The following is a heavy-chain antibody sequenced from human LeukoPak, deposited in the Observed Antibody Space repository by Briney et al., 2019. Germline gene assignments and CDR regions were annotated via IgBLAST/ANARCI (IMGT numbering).Heavy chain of an antibody. D-gene: IGHD2-15*01. CDR1: GGSISSYY. V-gene: IGHV4-59*08. CDR2: IYYSGST. CDR3: VRSEGYPDDAFDI. J-gene: IGHJ3*02. Sequence: PSETLSLTCTVSGGSISSYYWSWIRQPPGKGLEWIGYIYYSGSTNYNPSLKSRVTISVDTSKNQFSLKLSSVTAADTAVYYCVRSEGYPDDAFDIWGQGTMVTVSS.